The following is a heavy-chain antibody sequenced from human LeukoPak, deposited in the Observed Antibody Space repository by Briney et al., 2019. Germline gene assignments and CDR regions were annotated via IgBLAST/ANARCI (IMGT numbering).Heavy chain of an antibody. D-gene: IGHD2-15*01. V-gene: IGHV3-15*01. CDR2: IKSKTDDGTT. CDR3: TTDWYCSGGSCPTFDY. J-gene: IGHJ4*02. CDR1: GFTLCIAW. Sequence: GGSLSLFCAASGFTLCIAWMSWPRHSPGKGRMWVSRIKSKTDDGTTNYAAPVKRRFTISRNDSKNTLYLQMNSLKSEDTAVYYCTTDWYCSGGSCPTFDYWGQGTLVTVSS.